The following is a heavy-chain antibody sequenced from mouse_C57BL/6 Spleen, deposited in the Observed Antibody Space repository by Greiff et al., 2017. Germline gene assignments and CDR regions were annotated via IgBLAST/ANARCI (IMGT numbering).Heavy chain of an antibody. J-gene: IGHJ4*01. D-gene: IGHD2-1*01. Sequence: QVQLKQPGTELVKPGASVKLSCKASGYTFTSYWMHWVKQRPGQGLEWIGNINPSNGGTNYNEKFKSKATLTVDKSSSTAYMQLSSLTSEDSAVYYCATYGNYGYYAMDYWGQGTSVTVSS. V-gene: IGHV1-53*01. CDR1: GYTFTSYW. CDR3: ATYGNYGYYAMDY. CDR2: INPSNGGT.